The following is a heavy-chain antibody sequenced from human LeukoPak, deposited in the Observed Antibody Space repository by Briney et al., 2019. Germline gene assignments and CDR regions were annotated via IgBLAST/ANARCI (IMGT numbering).Heavy chain of an antibody. CDR1: GGTFSSYA. D-gene: IGHD6-13*01. V-gene: IGHV1-69*04. CDR3: ARVGAAAAGTTNFDY. Sequence: ASVKVSCKASGGTFSSYAISWVRQAPGQGLEWMGRIIPILGIVNYAQKFQGRVTITADKSTSTAYMELSSLRSEDTAVYYCARVGAAAAGTTNFDYWGQGTLVTVSS. J-gene: IGHJ4*02. CDR2: IIPILGIV.